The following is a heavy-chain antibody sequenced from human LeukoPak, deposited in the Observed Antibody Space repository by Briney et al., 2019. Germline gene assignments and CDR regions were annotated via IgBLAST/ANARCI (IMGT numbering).Heavy chain of an antibody. CDR1: GGSISSYY. Sequence: SETLSLTCTVSGGSISSYYWSWIRQPPGKGLEWIGYIYYSGSTNYNPSLKSRVTISVGTSKNQFSLKLSSVTAADTAVYYCARSYYDSSGYYGMRAFDIWGQGTMVTVSS. J-gene: IGHJ3*02. D-gene: IGHD3-22*01. CDR3: ARSYYDSSGYYGMRAFDI. CDR2: IYYSGST. V-gene: IGHV4-59*01.